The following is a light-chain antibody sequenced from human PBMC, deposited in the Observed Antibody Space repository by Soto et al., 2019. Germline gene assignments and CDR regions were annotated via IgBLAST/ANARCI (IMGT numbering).Light chain of an antibody. CDR3: CSYTPSEVLL. CDR1: SSDGGSYNI. CDR2: EVY. J-gene: IGLJ2*01. Sequence: QSALTQPASVSGSPGQSITISCTGTSSDGGSYNIVSWYQQHPGEVPKLIIYEVYKRPSGVSNRFSGSKSGNTASLTISGLQAEDEADYYCCSYTPSEVLLFGGGTKVTVL. V-gene: IGLV2-23*02.